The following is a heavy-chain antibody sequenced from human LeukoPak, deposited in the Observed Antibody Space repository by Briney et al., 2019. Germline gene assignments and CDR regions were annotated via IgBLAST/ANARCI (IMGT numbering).Heavy chain of an antibody. CDR1: GGSISSYY. V-gene: IGHV4-59*01. J-gene: IGHJ3*02. CDR3: ARDSALVDAFDI. Sequence: SETLSLTCTVSGGSISSYYWSWIRQPPGKGLEWIGYIYYTGSTNYNPSPKSRVTISVDTSKNQFSLKLSSVTAADTAVYYCARDSALVDAFDIWGQGTMVTVSS. CDR2: IYYTGST. D-gene: IGHD3-10*01.